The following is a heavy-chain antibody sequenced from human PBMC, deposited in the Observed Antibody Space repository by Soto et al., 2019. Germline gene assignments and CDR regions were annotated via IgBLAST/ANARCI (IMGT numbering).Heavy chain of an antibody. V-gene: IGHV1-69*01. CDR3: ARISLSGGGDYGDYYYYGMDV. CDR2: IIPIFGTA. J-gene: IGHJ6*02. D-gene: IGHD3-16*01. Sequence: QVQLVQSGAEVKKPGSSVKVSCKASGGTFSSYAISWVRQAPGQGLEWMGGIIPIFGTANYAQKFQGRVTITADESTSTAYMELSSLRSEDTAVYYCARISLSGGGDYGDYYYYGMDVWGQGTTVTVSS. CDR1: GGTFSSYA.